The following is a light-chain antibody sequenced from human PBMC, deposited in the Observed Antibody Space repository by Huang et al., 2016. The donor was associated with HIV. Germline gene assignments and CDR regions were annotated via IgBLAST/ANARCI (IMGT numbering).Light chain of an antibody. CDR3: QQTHDTPLT. Sequence: DIQLTQSPSSLSASVGDRVTITCRASQSISSYLNWYQQKPGKVPKLLIYSVYGLQSGVPARFSGSGSGTHFTLAINNLQPEDFATYYCQQTHDTPLTFGGGTKVE. CDR1: QSISSY. V-gene: IGKV1-39*01. J-gene: IGKJ4*01. CDR2: SVY.